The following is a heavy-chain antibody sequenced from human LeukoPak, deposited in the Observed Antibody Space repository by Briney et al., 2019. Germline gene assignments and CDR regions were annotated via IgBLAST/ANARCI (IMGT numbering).Heavy chain of an antibody. CDR2: ISYDGSNK. CDR3: ARDRVGATDHFDY. D-gene: IGHD1-26*01. CDR1: GFTFSSYG. V-gene: IGHV3-30*19. Sequence: PGGSLRLSCAASGFTFSSYGMHWVRQAPGKGLEWVAVISYDGSNKYYADSVKGRFTISRDNSKNTLYLQMNSLRAEDTAVYYCARDRVGATDHFDYWGQGTLVTVSS. J-gene: IGHJ4*02.